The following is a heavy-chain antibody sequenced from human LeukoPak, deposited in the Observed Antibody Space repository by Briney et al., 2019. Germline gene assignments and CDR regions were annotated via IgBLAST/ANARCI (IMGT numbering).Heavy chain of an antibody. V-gene: IGHV4-39*01. J-gene: IGHJ4*02. D-gene: IGHD3-10*01. Sequence: PSETLSLTCTVSGGSISSSSYYWGWIRQPPGKGLEWIGSIYYSGSTYYNPSLKSRVTISVDTSKNQFSLKLSSVTAADTAVYYCARGSMVRGVIPIDYWGQGTLVTVSS. CDR2: IYYSGST. CDR1: GGSISSSSYY. CDR3: ARGSMVRGVIPIDY.